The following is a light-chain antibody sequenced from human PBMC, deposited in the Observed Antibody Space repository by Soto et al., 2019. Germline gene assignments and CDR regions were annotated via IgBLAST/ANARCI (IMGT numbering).Light chain of an antibody. J-gene: IGKJ5*01. CDR1: QSVSSN. CDR3: QKYNNWHIT. Sequence: EIVMTQSPATLSVSPGERATLSCRASQSVSSNLSWYQQKPGQAPRLLIYGASSRATGIPARFSGSGSGTEVTLTISSLQSEDVAVYYCQKYNNWHITFCQWTRLEIK. CDR2: GAS. V-gene: IGKV3-15*01.